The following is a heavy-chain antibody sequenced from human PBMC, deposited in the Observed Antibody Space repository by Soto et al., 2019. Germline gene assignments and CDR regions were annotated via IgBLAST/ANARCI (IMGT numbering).Heavy chain of an antibody. CDR2: IDPSGGVT. J-gene: IGHJ3*02. D-gene: IGHD3-10*01. CDR3: AAESGLLWFGEALFGAFDI. CDR1: GYTFTKFH. V-gene: IGHV1-46*01. Sequence: ASVKVSCKTSGYTFTKFHIHWVRQAPGQGLEWMGMIDPSGGVTRDAQKFQGRITMTSDTSTSSVYMELRSLRSEDTAAYYCAAESGLLWFGEALFGAFDIWGQGTMVTVSS.